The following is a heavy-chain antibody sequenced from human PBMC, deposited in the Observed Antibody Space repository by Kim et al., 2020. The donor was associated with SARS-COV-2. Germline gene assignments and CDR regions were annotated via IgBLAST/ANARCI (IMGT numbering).Heavy chain of an antibody. V-gene: IGHV3-7*01. J-gene: IGHJ5*01. CDR2: VNQDGSDK. CDR3: VRGGRQS. D-gene: IGHD5-12*01. Sequence: GGSLRLSCAASGFTFSSYWMNWVRQAPGKGLEWVANVNQDGSDKYYVDSVKGRFTISRDNAKNSLYLQMNRLTAEDTAVYYCVRGGRQSWGQGTLVTVSS. CDR1: GFTFSSYW.